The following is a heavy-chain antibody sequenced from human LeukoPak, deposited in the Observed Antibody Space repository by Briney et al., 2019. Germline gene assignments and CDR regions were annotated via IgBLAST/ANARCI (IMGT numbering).Heavy chain of an antibody. CDR1: GFTFGSYS. CDR2: ISSSSSYI. CDR3: ARHDILTGYPSFDY. V-gene: IGHV3-21*01. Sequence: GGSLRLSCAASGFTFGSYSMNWVRQAPGKGLEWVSSISSSSSYIYYADSVKGRFTISRDNAKNSLYLQMNSLRAEDTAVYYCARHDILTGYPSFDYWGQGTLVTVSS. J-gene: IGHJ4*02. D-gene: IGHD3-9*01.